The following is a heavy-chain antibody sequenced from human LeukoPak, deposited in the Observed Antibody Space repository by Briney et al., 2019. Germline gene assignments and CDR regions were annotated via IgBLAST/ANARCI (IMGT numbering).Heavy chain of an antibody. V-gene: IGHV1-2*02. CDR2: INPNSGGT. J-gene: IGHJ5*02. CDR3: ARAPQEQQLANWFDP. Sequence: ASVKVSCKASGYTFTGYYMYWVRQAPGQGLEWMGWINPNSGGTNYAQKFQGRVTMTRDTSISTAYMELSRLRSDDTAVYYCARAPQEQQLANWFDPWGQGTLVTVSS. D-gene: IGHD6-13*01. CDR1: GYTFTGYY.